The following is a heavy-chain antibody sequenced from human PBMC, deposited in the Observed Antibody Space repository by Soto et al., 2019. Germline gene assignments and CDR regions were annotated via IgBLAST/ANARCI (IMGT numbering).Heavy chain of an antibody. J-gene: IGHJ6*02. CDR2: IIPIYGTA. CDR1: GGTFSSFT. V-gene: IGHV1-69*01. Sequence: QVQLVQSGAEVKKPGSSVKVSCKASGGTFSSFTISWVRQAPGQGLEWMGGIIPIYGTANYAQKFQGRVTITADASTRTAYVELRSLRSEDPAVYYCAKERRADWESYYYYAMDFWGQGTPVTVSS. D-gene: IGHD1-26*01. CDR3: AKERRADWESYYYYAMDF.